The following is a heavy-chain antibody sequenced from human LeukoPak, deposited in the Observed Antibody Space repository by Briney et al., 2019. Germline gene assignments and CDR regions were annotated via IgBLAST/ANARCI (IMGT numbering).Heavy chain of an antibody. D-gene: IGHD3-22*01. CDR2: IYYSGST. V-gene: IGHV4-39*07. CDR3: ARVSRYYDSSGYNDAFDI. CDR1: GGSISGSSCY. Sequence: PSETLSLTCTVSGGSISGSSCYWGWIRQPPGKGLEWIGSIYYSGSTYYNPSLKSRVTISVDRSKNQFSLKLSSVTAADTAVYYCARVSRYYDSSGYNDAFDIWGQGTMVTVSS. J-gene: IGHJ3*02.